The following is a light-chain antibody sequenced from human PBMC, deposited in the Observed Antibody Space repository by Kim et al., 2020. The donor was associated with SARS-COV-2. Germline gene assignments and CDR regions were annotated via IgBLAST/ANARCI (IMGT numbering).Light chain of an antibody. CDR3: SSYAGSNNYV. J-gene: IGLJ1*01. CDR2: EVS. CDR1: SSDVGAYNY. V-gene: IGLV2-8*01. Sequence: QSALTQPPSASGSPGQSVTISCTGTSSDVGAYNYVSWYQQHPGKAPKLVISEVSKRPSGVPDRFSGSKSGNTASLTVSGLQAEDEAEYYCSSYAGSNNYVFGIGTKVTVL.